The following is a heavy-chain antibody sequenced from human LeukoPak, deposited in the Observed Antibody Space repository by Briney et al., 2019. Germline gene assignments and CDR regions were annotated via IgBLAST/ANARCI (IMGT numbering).Heavy chain of an antibody. D-gene: IGHD3-22*01. J-gene: IGHJ4*02. CDR2: IRYDGSNK. V-gene: IGHV3-30*02. CDR3: HSSGYYGFDY. CDR1: GFIFSSYG. Sequence: NPGGSLRLSCAASGFIFSSYGMHSVRQAPGKGLEWVAFIRYDGSNKYYADSVKGRFTISRDNSKNTLYLQMNSLRAEDTAVYYGHSSGYYGFDYWGQGTLVTVSS.